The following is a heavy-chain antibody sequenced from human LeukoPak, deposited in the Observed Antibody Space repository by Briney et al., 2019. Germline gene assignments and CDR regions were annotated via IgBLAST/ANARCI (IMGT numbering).Heavy chain of an antibody. J-gene: IGHJ1*01. CDR1: GYTLTELS. D-gene: IGHD6-19*01. V-gene: IGHV1-24*01. CDR2: FDPEDGET. Sequence: ASVKVSCKVSGYTLTELSMHWVRQAPGTGLEWVGGFDPEDGETIYAQKFQGRVTMTEDTSTDTAYMELSSLRSEDTAVYYCATWIGQWLVPGGGYFQHWGQGTLVSVSS. CDR3: ATWIGQWLVPGGGYFQH.